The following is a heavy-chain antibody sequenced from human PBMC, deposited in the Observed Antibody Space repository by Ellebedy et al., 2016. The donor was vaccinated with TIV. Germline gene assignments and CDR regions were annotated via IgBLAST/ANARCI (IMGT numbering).Heavy chain of an antibody. Sequence: SETLSLTCTVSGGSISSYYWSWIRQPPGKGLEWIGYIYYSGSTDYNPSLKSRVTISVAMSKNQFSLNLSSVTAADTAVYYCARINAEWFGESNPFDNWGRGTLVTVSS. D-gene: IGHD3-10*01. J-gene: IGHJ4*02. CDR1: GGSISSYY. CDR3: ARINAEWFGESNPFDN. V-gene: IGHV4-59*01. CDR2: IYYSGST.